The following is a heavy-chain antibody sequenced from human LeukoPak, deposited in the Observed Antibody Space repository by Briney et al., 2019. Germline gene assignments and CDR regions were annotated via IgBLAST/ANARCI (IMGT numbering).Heavy chain of an antibody. V-gene: IGHV1-2*02. CDR2: INPNNGAT. CDR1: GYTFSGYN. Sequence: ASGRVSCKASGYTFSGYNIHWVRQAPGQGLEWMGWINPNNGATHYAQKFQGGVTMTRDTSITTFYMEVSSLRSDDTACYYCARYNWNDVVSALDSWGQGTLVTVSS. J-gene: IGHJ4*02. D-gene: IGHD1-1*01. CDR3: ARYNWNDVVSALDS.